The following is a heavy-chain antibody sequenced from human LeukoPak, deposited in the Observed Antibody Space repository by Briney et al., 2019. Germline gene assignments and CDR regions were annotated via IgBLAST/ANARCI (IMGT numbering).Heavy chain of an antibody. CDR2: IYYGGST. V-gene: IGHV4-59*01. Sequence: PSETLSLTCTVSGGSISSYYWSWIRQPPGKGLEWIGYIYYGGSTNYNPSLKSRVTISVDTSKNQSSLKLSSVTAADTAVYYCARMTGILTGYYPDAFDIWGQGTMVTVSS. CDR3: ARMTGILTGYYPDAFDI. D-gene: IGHD3-9*01. CDR1: GGSISSYY. J-gene: IGHJ3*02.